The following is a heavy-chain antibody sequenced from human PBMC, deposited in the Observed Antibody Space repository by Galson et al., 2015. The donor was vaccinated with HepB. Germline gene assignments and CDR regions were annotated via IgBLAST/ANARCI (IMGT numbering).Heavy chain of an antibody. CDR2: ISGSGGST. CDR1: GFTFSSYA. Sequence: SLRLSCAASGFTFSSYAMSWVRQAPGKGLEWVSAISGSGGSTYYADSVKGRFTISRDNSKNTLYLQMDSLRAEDTAVYYCAKATDHYGATPDYWGQGTLVTVSS. CDR3: AKATDHYGATPDY. J-gene: IGHJ4*02. D-gene: IGHD4-17*01. V-gene: IGHV3-23*01.